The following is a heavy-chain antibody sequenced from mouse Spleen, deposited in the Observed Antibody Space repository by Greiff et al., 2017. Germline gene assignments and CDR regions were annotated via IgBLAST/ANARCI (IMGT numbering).Heavy chain of an antibody. Sequence: QVQLQQSGPSLVQPSQSLSITCTVSGFSLTSYGVHWVRQSPGKGLEWLGVIWRGGSTDYNAAFMSRLSITKDNSKSQVFFKMNSLQADDTAIYYCAKNAYYRYDGSYWYFDVWGAGTTVTVSS. J-gene: IGHJ1*01. CDR1: GFSLTSYG. D-gene: IGHD2-14*01. CDR3: AKNAYYRYDGSYWYFDV. CDR2: IWRGGST. V-gene: IGHV2-5-1*01.